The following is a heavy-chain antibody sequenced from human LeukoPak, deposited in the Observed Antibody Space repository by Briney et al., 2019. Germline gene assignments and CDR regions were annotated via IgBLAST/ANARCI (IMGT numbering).Heavy chain of an antibody. V-gene: IGHV3-48*01. Sequence: GGSLRLSCVASGLTVSSYSMNWVRQAPGKGLEWVSYISSSSSTIYYADSVKGRFTISRDNAKNSLDLQMNSLRAEDTAIYYCARSLPYGTTWYGRSDFWGQGTLVTVSS. CDR2: ISSSSSTI. CDR1: GLTVSSYS. CDR3: ARSLPYGTTWYGRSDF. D-gene: IGHD6-13*01. J-gene: IGHJ4*02.